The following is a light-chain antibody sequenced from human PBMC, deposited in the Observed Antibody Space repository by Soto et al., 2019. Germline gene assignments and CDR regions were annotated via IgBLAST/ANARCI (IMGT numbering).Light chain of an antibody. V-gene: IGKV3-20*01. J-gene: IGKJ5*01. CDR2: GAS. Sequence: EIVITQSPATLSVSPGERATLSCRASQSVSSNLAWYQQNPGQAPRLLIYGASSRATGIPDRFSGSGSGTDFTLTISRLETEEFAVYYCQQYGSSPITFGQGTRLEIK. CDR3: QQYGSSPIT. CDR1: QSVSSN.